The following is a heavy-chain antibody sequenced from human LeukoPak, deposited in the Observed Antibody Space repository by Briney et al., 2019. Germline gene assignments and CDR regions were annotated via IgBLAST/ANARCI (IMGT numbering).Heavy chain of an antibody. Sequence: SETLSLTCTVSGDSISSSYWSWIRQPPGKGLDWIGYIYYSGTTKYNPSLKSRVTISVDTSKNQFSLKLSSVTAADTAVYYCARGLGDYGNYGNAFDMRGQGTLVTVSS. D-gene: IGHD4-11*01. CDR2: IYYSGTT. J-gene: IGHJ3*02. CDR1: GDSISSSY. V-gene: IGHV4-59*01. CDR3: ARGLGDYGNYGNAFDM.